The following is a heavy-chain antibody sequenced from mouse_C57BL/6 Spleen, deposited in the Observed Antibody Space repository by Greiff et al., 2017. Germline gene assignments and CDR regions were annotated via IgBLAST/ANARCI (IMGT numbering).Heavy chain of an antibody. V-gene: IGHV1-15*01. CDR3: TRPIYGSSFDY. D-gene: IGHD1-1*01. J-gene: IGHJ2*01. CDR2: IDPETGGT. Sequence: LQESGAELVRPGASVTLSCKASGYTFTDYEMHWVKQTPVHGLEWIGAIDPETGGTAYNQKFKGKAILTADKSSSTAYMELRSLTSEDSAVYYCTRPIYGSSFDYWGQGTTLTVSS. CDR1: GYTFTDYE.